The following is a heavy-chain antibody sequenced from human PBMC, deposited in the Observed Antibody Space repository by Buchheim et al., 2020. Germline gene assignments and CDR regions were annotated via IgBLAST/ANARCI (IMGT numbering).Heavy chain of an antibody. CDR1: GFTFSGAW. CDR2: IKSKADGETT. V-gene: IGHV3-15*01. J-gene: IGHJ4*02. Sequence: EVQLVESGGGFVKPGESLRLSCAASGFTFSGAWMPWVRQAPGKGLEYIGRIKSKADGETTDYTAPVKGRFTISRDDSINTLYLQMNSLKTDDTAVYYCNADVPVRGGGEFDYWGQGTL. CDR3: NADVPVRGGGEFDY. D-gene: IGHD3-10*01.